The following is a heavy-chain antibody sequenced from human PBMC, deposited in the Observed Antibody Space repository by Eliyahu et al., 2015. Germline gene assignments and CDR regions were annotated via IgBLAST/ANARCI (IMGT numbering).Heavy chain of an antibody. V-gene: IGHV3-33*01. CDR1: GFTFGGHA. Sequence: QVQLVESGGDVVQPGRSLTLSCTASGFTFGGHAMNWVRQAPGEGLEWVAVIWYDGSDEYYGDSVKGRFTISRDNSKNTLYLEMSSLRVEDTAVYYCARETSSTDGYGMDVWGQGTTVTVSS. J-gene: IGHJ6*02. CDR3: ARETSSTDGYGMDV. D-gene: IGHD2-2*01. CDR2: IWYDGSDE.